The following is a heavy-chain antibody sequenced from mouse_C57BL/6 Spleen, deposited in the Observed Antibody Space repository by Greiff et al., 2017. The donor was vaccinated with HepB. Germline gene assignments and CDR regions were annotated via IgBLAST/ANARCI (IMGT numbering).Heavy chain of an antibody. CDR3: ASYSSYPFAY. J-gene: IGHJ3*01. Sequence: DVQLVESGGGLVKPGGSLKLSCAASGFTFSDYGMHWVRQAPEKGLEWVAYISSGSSTIYYADTVKGRFTISRDNAKNTLFLQMTSLRSEDTAMYYCASYSSYPFAYWGQRTLVTVSA. CDR1: GFTFSDYG. CDR2: ISSGSSTI. V-gene: IGHV5-17*01. D-gene: IGHD2-5*01.